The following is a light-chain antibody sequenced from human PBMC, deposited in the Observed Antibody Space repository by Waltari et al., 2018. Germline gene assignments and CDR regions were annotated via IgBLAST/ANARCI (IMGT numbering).Light chain of an antibody. CDR3: GTWDTRLRAGV. J-gene: IGLJ3*02. CDR2: ENK. Sequence: SVLTQPPSLSAAPGQKVTISCSGDRFNIGNNYVSWYQQVPGTVPKLLIYENKRRPSGIPDRVSASKSGTSATLDITGLQPGDEADYYCGTWDTRLRAGVFGGGTSLTV. CDR1: RFNIGNNY. V-gene: IGLV1-51*01.